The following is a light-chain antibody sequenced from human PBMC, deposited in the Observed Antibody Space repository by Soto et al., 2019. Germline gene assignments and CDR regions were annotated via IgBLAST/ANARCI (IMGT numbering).Light chain of an antibody. V-gene: IGKV1-5*01. CDR1: QSISTW. J-gene: IGKJ1*01. CDR2: DWS. Sequence: QMNQSPSTLSASVGDRVSITCRASQSISTWLACYQQQTPKAPNHLLYDWSTFESGVASRFGGGGSGREYSLTICSLQPHDFATSYFHQYINYQWTFGQGSKVDI. CDR3: HQYINYQWT.